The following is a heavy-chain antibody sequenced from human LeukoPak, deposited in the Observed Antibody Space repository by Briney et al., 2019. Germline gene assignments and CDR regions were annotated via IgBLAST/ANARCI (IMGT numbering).Heavy chain of an antibody. V-gene: IGHV3-48*02. Sequence: PGGSLRLSCAASGFTFSSYSMNWVRQAPGKGLEWVSYISSSSSTIYYADSVKGRFTISRDNAKNSLYLQMSSLRDEDTAVYYCARAYDFWSGYSPYYYGMDVWGQGTTVTVSS. CDR3: ARAYDFWSGYSPYYYGMDV. D-gene: IGHD3-3*01. CDR2: ISSSSSTI. CDR1: GFTFSSYS. J-gene: IGHJ6*02.